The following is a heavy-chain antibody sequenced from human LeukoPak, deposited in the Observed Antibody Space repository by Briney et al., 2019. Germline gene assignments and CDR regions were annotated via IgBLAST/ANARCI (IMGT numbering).Heavy chain of an antibody. Sequence: SETPSLTCAVYGASFNNYYWSWIRQPPGKGLEWIGEVNHSGSTLYNPSLKSRVTISLDTSNNRFSLRLNSVTAADTAVYYCARGPSPNADPFDSWGQGTLITVSS. J-gene: IGHJ4*02. D-gene: IGHD4/OR15-4a*01. CDR2: VNHSGST. CDR1: GASFNNYY. V-gene: IGHV4-34*01. CDR3: ARGPSPNADPFDS.